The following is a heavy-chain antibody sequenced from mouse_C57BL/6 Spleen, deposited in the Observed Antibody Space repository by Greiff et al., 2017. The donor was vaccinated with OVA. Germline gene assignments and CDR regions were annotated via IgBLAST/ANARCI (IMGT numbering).Heavy chain of an antibody. CDR3: AREDSNYDYAMDY. Sequence: VQLQQSVAELVRPGASVKLSCTASGFNFTNSYMHWVKQRPEQGLEWIGRIDPANGSTKYAPKFQGKATITADTSSNTAYLQLSSLTSEDTAVYDGAREDSNYDYAMDYWGQGTSVTVSS. CDR2: IDPANGST. D-gene: IGHD2-5*01. CDR1: GFNFTNSY. V-gene: IGHV14-3*01. J-gene: IGHJ4*01.